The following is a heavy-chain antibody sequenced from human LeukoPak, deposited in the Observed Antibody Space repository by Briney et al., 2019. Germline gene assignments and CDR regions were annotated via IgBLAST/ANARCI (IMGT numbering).Heavy chain of an antibody. D-gene: IGHD1-26*01. CDR3: ARVGEGGFDAFDI. J-gene: IGHJ3*02. CDR1: GYTFTSYY. Sequence: ASVKVSCKASGYTFTSYYMHWVRQAPGQGLEWMGIINPSGGSTSYAQKFQGRVTMTRDTSTSTVYMELSGLRSEDTAVYYCARVGEGGFDAFDIWGQGTMVTVSS. CDR2: INPSGGST. V-gene: IGHV1-46*01.